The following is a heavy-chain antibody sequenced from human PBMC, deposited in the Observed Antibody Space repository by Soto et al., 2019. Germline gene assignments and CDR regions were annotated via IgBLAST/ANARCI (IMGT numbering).Heavy chain of an antibody. V-gene: IGHV3-23*01. J-gene: IGHJ4*02. CDR1: GFTFSSYA. CDR3: AKKSGVGATWYFDY. Sequence: PGGSLRLSCAASGFTFSSYAMSWVRQAPGEGLEWVSAISGSGGSTYYADSVKGRFTISRDNSKNTLYLQINNLRAGDTAVYYCAKKSGVGATWYFDYWGQGTLVTVSS. D-gene: IGHD1-26*01. CDR2: ISGSGGST.